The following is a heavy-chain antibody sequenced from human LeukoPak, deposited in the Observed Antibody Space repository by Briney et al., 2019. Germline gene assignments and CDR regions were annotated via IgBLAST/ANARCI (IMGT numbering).Heavy chain of an antibody. D-gene: IGHD4-23*01. CDR1: GFTFSSYS. Sequence: GGSLRLSCAASGFTFSSYSMNWVRQAPGKGLEWVSSISSSSSYIYYADSVKGRFTISRDNAKNSLCLQMNSLRAEDTAVYYCARDGDYGGNTADNWFDPWGQGTLVTVSS. J-gene: IGHJ5*02. CDR3: ARDGDYGGNTADNWFDP. CDR2: ISSSSSYI. V-gene: IGHV3-21*01.